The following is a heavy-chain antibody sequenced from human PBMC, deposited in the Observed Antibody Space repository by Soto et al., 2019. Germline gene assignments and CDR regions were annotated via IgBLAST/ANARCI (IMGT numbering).Heavy chain of an antibody. CDR3: AYGGSCDY. CDR2: ISTSGSTI. V-gene: IGHV3-48*03. CDR1: GFSFNTYE. J-gene: IGHJ4*02. Sequence: EVQLVESGGGLVQPGGSLRLSCAASGFSFNTYEMNWVRQAPGKGLEWVSYISTSGSTIYYADSVKGRFTISRDNGKNSLYMKMNSMRAEDTAVYYCAYGGSCDYCGQGTQVTVSS. D-gene: IGHD1-26*01.